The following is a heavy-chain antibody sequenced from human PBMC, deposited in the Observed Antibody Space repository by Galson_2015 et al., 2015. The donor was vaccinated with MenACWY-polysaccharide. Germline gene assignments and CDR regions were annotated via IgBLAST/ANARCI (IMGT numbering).Heavy chain of an antibody. CDR2: IYYNGRG. V-gene: IGHV4-31*11. J-gene: IGHJ5*02. Sequence: TLSLTCAVSGASISSGSHYWSWFGQYPGKSLEWIAYIYYNGRGNYNPSLRSRVTISVDMSKNQFSLNLNSVTAADPAVYFCAGIPATETSFGWFDPWGQGTLVTVSS. CDR3: AGIPATETSFGWFDP. CDR1: GASISSGSHY. D-gene: IGHD4-17*01.